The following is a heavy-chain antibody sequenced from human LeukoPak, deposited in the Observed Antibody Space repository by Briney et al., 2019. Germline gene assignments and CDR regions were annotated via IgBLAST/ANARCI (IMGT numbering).Heavy chain of an antibody. D-gene: IGHD3-10*01. CDR3: ALGNTYYYGSGSTFDY. Sequence: SGPTLVKPTQTLTLTCPFSGFSLSTSGVGVGWIRQPPGKALEWLALIYWNDDKRYSPSLKSRLTITKDTSKNQVVLTMTNMDPVDTATYYCALGNTYYYGSGSTFDYWGQGTLVTVSS. V-gene: IGHV2-5*01. J-gene: IGHJ4*02. CDR1: GFSLSTSGVG. CDR2: IYWNDDK.